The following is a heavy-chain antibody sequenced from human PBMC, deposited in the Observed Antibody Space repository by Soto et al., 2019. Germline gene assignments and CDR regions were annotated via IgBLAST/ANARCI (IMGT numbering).Heavy chain of an antibody. J-gene: IGHJ5*02. CDR3: ARIIVGVTVDL. CDR2: ISYTGDT. V-gene: IGHV4-61*08. Sequence: SETLSLTCTVSGESVSSDAYFWTWIRQPPGKGLEWIAYISYTGDTNYNPSLKSRVTISVDTSTNQFFLTLTSVTAADTAVYFCARIIVGVTVDLWGQGSLVTVS. CDR1: GESVSSDAYF. D-gene: IGHD1-26*01.